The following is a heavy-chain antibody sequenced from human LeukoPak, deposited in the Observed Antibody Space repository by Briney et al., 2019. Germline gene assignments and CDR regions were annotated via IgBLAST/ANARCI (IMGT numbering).Heavy chain of an antibody. J-gene: IGHJ4*02. CDR2: IDWDDDK. D-gene: IGHD3-22*01. CDR3: ALTTYFYDSSGRIDY. CDR1: GFSLSTSGVC. Sequence: SGPALVKPTQTLTLTCTFSGFSLSTSGVCVSWIRQPPGKALEWLALIDWDDDKYYSTPLKTRLTISKDTSKNQVVLTLTNMDPVDTATYYCALTTYFYDSSGRIDYWGQGTLVTVSS. V-gene: IGHV2-70*01.